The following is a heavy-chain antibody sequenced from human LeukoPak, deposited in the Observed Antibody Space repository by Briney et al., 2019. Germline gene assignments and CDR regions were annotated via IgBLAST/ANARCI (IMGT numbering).Heavy chain of an antibody. V-gene: IGHV3-53*01. CDR3: ARTSGYPYNFDN. CDR2: IYSGGAT. Sequence: PGGSLRLSCAASGXTVSRNYVTWVRQAPGKGLEWVSVIYSGGATYYADSVKGRFTISRDNSKNTLYLQMNSLRAEDTAVYYCARTSGYPYNFDNWGQGTLVTVSS. J-gene: IGHJ4*02. CDR1: GXTVSRNY. D-gene: IGHD3-22*01.